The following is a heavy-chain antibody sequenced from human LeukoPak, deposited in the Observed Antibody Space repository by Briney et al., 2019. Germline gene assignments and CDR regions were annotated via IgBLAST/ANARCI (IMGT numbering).Heavy chain of an antibody. V-gene: IGHV3-64*01. CDR1: GFTFSSYA. CDR2: ISSNGGST. J-gene: IGHJ5*02. D-gene: IGHD3-3*01. Sequence: SGGSLRLSCAASGFTFSSYAMHWVRQAPGKGLEYVSAISSNGGSTYYANSVKGRFTISRDNSNHTLYLQMGSLRAEDMAVYYRARDNDFWSGYYHNWFDPWGERTHVTVSS. CDR3: ARDNDFWSGYYHNWFDP.